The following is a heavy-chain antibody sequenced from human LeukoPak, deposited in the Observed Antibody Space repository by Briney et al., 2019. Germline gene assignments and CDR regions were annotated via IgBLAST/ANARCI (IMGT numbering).Heavy chain of an antibody. V-gene: IGHV3-21*01. Sequence: GGSLRLSCAASGFTFSSYSMNWVRQAPGKGLGWVSSISSSSSYIYYADSVKGRFTISRDNAKNSLYLQMNSLRAEDTAVYYCARGPPPTTVVTVDYWGQGTLVTVSS. D-gene: IGHD4-23*01. CDR2: ISSSSSYI. CDR3: ARGPPPTTVVTVDY. CDR1: GFTFSSYS. J-gene: IGHJ4*02.